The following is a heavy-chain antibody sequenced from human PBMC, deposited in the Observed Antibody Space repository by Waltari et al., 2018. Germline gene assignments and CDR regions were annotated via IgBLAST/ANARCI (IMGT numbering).Heavy chain of an antibody. CDR2: ISPILGRA. V-gene: IGHV1-69*10. D-gene: IGHD3-3*01. Sequence: QVQLVQSGAEVKKPGSSVKVSCKASGGTFSSYAISWVRQAPGQGLEWMGGISPILGRANYAQKCQGRVTITADKATSTAYMELSSLRSEDTAVDYCAGGDVLRVLESDGDGAFDIWGQGTMVTVSS. J-gene: IGHJ3*02. CDR1: GGTFSSYA. CDR3: AGGDVLRVLESDGDGAFDI.